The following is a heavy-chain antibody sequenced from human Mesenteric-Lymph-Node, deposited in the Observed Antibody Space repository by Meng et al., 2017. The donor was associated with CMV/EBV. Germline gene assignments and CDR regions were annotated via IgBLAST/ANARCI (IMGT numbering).Heavy chain of an antibody. Sequence: GGSLRLSCAASRFTFSSYAMNWVRQAPGKGLEWVSSISNSGDRRYYADSVKGRFTISRDNSEDTLYLQMNSLRADDTAIYYCVAEHDFWSGYHNWFDPWGQGALVTVSS. CDR1: RFTFSSYA. CDR3: VAEHDFWSGYHNWFDP. D-gene: IGHD3-3*01. CDR2: ISNSGDRR. V-gene: IGHV3-23*01. J-gene: IGHJ5*02.